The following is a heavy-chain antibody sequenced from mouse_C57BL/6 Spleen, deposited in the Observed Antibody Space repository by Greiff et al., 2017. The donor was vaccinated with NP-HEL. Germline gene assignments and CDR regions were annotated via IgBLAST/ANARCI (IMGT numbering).Heavy chain of an antibody. Sequence: EVQLVESGPGLVKPSQSLSLTCSVTGYSITSGYYWNWIRQFPGNKLEWMGYISYDGSNNYNPSLKNRISITRDTSKNQFFLKLNSVTTEDTATYYCAKGMDYWGQGTSVTVSS. CDR1: GYSITSGYY. CDR2: ISYDGSN. V-gene: IGHV3-6*01. J-gene: IGHJ4*01. CDR3: AKGMDY.